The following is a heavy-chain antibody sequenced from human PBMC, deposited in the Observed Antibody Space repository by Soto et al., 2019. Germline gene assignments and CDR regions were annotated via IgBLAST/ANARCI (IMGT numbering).Heavy chain of an antibody. D-gene: IGHD3-10*01. CDR2: ISWNGAAT. CDR3: ANLPLYGSGFDC. Sequence: EVQLVESGGGLVQPGGSLRLSCAASGFTFDDYAIHWVRQAPGKGLEWVSGISWNGAATGYVDSVKGRLSISRDNTKNTLYLQMNSLRSEDTAVYYCANLPLYGSGFDCWGQGTLVTVSS. V-gene: IGHV3-9*01. J-gene: IGHJ4*02. CDR1: GFTFDDYA.